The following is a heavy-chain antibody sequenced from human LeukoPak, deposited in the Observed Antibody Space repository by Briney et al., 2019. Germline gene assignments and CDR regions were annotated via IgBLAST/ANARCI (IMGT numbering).Heavy chain of an antibody. Sequence: SETLSLTCAVYGGSFSDYDWSWIRQPPGKGLEWIGEINHSGSTNYNPSLKSRVTISVDTSKNQFSLKLSSVTAADTAVYHCARTQALGIAAAGTNWGSPDYWGQGTLVTVSS. D-gene: IGHD6-13*01. V-gene: IGHV4-34*01. CDR3: ARTQALGIAAAGTNWGSPDY. CDR1: GGSFSDYD. J-gene: IGHJ4*02. CDR2: INHSGST.